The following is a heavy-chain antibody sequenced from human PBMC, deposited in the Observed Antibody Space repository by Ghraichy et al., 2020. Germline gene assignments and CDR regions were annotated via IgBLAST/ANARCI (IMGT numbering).Heavy chain of an antibody. CDR1: GFTFSNAW. CDR2: IKSKTDGGTT. CDR3: TILGPRGDYDDY. Sequence: GGSLRLSCAASGFTFSNAWMSWVRQAPGKGLEWVGRIKSKTDGGTTDYAAPVKGRFTISRDDSKNTLYLQMNSLKTEDTAVYYCTILGPRGDYDDYWGQGTLVTVSS. V-gene: IGHV3-15*01. J-gene: IGHJ4*02.